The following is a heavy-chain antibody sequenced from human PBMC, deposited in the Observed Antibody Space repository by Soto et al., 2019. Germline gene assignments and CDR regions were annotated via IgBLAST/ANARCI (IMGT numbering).Heavy chain of an antibody. D-gene: IGHD3-16*02. V-gene: IGHV3-23*01. CDR3: TRLRYRDSMVLGGYF. Sequence: GEARRVGWGGSGGTLGRDPMSWVRQAPGKGLEWVSAISGSGGSTYYADSVKGRFTISRDNSKNRLYLQMNRLCSAATGVYYFTRLRYRDSMVLGGYF. J-gene: IGHJ4*01. CDR1: GGTLGRDP. CDR2: ISGSGGST.